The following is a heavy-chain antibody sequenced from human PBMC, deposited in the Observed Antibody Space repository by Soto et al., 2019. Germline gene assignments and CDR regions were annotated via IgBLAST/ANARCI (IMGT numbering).Heavy chain of an antibody. CDR3: ARGRDGEHYYGLGG. D-gene: IGHD4-17*01. CDR2: SYYSGST. Sequence: PSETLSLTCTVSGGSMSSYYWSWIRQPPGKGLEWIGYSYYSGSTNYNPSLKSRVTISVDTSKNQFSLNLNSVTAADTAVYYCARGRDGEHYYGLGGWGQGTTVTVSS. CDR1: GGSMSSYY. V-gene: IGHV4-59*01. J-gene: IGHJ6*02.